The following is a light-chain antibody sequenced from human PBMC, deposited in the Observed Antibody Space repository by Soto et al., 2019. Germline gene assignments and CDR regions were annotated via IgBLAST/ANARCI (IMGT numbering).Light chain of an antibody. CDR3: QKCDYLPI. J-gene: IGKJ3*01. Sequence: DIQMTQSPSSLSASVGDRVTITCQASHDITSYLNWYQHKPGKPPKLLIYDPSILEAGVPSRFSGSGSGTDFTFTISCLQPEDVATYYCQKCDYLPIFGPGTTVDFK. CDR1: HDITSY. CDR2: DPS. V-gene: IGKV1-33*01.